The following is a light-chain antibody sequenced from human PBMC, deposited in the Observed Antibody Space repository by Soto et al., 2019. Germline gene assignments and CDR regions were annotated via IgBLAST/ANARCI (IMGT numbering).Light chain of an antibody. Sequence: IVLTQSPGTLSLSPGERATLSCRASQRVPTKYLAWFQQKPGQAPRLLMNDVSTRVTGFPDRFSGSGSETDFPLTISRLEPEDFAVYYWQHDGDSHSFGGGTKVEMK. CDR3: QHDGDSHS. J-gene: IGKJ4*01. V-gene: IGKV3-20*01. CDR1: QRVPTKY. CDR2: DVS.